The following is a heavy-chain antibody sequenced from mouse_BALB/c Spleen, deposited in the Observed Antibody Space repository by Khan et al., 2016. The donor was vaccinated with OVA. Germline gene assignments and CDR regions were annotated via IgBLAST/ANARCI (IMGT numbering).Heavy chain of an antibody. CDR2: IDPYDRET. CDR1: GYTFTSYW. J-gene: IGHJ3*01. Sequence: QVQLQQPGAELVRPGASVKLSCEASGYTFTSYWMNWVKQSPGKGLEWIGWIDPYDRETPYDQNFKDKSILTVDKSSSTAYMQLSSLTSEDSAVYFRARNPFAYWGQGTLVTVSA. V-gene: IGHV1-61*01. CDR3: ARNPFAY.